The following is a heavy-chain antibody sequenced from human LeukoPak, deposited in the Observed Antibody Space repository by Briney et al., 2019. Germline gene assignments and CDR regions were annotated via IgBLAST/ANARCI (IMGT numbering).Heavy chain of an antibody. CDR1: GYTLTELS. J-gene: IGHJ4*03. D-gene: IGHD2-2*01. Sequence: ASVKVSCKVSGYTLTELSMHWVRQAPGKGLEWMGWINPDNGNTNYAQKLQGRVTMTTDTSTSTAYMELRSLRSDDTAVYYCATYYCSSTSCYPYYFDYWGQGTMVTVSS. CDR2: INPDNGNT. V-gene: IGHV1-24*01. CDR3: ATYYCSSTSCYPYYFDY.